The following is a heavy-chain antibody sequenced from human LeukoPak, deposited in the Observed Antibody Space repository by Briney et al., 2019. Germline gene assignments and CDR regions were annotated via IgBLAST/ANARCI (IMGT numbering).Heavy chain of an antibody. CDR2: IYYSGST. D-gene: IGHD6-13*01. Sequence: XETLSLTCTVSGGSISSYYWSWIRQPPGKGLEWIGYIYYSGSTNYNPSLKSRVTISVDTSKNQFSLKLSSVTAADTAVYYCARGPSSSWYDYWGQGTLVTVSS. CDR1: GGSISSYY. V-gene: IGHV4-59*01. CDR3: ARGPSSSWYDY. J-gene: IGHJ4*02.